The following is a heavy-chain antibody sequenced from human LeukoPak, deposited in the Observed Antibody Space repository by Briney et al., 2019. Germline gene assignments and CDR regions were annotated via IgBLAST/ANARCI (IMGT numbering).Heavy chain of an antibody. CDR2: INWNGGST. J-gene: IGHJ6*03. Sequence: GGSLRLSCAAFGFIFDDYGMSWVRQAPGKGLEWVSGINWNGGSTGYADSVKGRFTISRDNAKNSLYLQMISLRAEDTALYYCARVQLVDYYYYSYMDVWGKGTTVTVSS. CDR3: ARVQLVDYYYYSYMDV. D-gene: IGHD6-6*01. CDR1: GFIFDDYG. V-gene: IGHV3-20*04.